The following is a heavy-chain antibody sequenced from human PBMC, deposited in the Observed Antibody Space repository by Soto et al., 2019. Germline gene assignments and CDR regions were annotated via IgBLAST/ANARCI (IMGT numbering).Heavy chain of an antibody. CDR1: GFTFDDYA. V-gene: IGHV3-9*01. Sequence: GGSLRLSCAASGFTFDDYAMHWVRQAPGKGLEWVSGISWNSGSIGYADSVKGRFTISRDNAKNSLYLQMNSLRAEDTALYYCAKVIGYCSGGSCHDAFDISGQGTMVTVS. CDR3: AKVIGYCSGGSCHDAFDI. J-gene: IGHJ3*02. D-gene: IGHD2-15*01. CDR2: ISWNSGSI.